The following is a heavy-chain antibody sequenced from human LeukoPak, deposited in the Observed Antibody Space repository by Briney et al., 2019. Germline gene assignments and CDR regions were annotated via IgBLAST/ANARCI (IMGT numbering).Heavy chain of an antibody. Sequence: ASVKVSCKASGYTFTRYYMHWVRQAPGQGLEWMGIINPSGGNTNYAQKFRGRVTMTRDMSTSTVYMELSRLRSDDTAVYYCARDGRYCSGGSCRPYNWFDPWGQGTLVTVSS. CDR2: INPSGGNT. V-gene: IGHV1-46*01. D-gene: IGHD2-15*01. CDR1: GYTFTRYY. CDR3: ARDGRYCSGGSCRPYNWFDP. J-gene: IGHJ5*02.